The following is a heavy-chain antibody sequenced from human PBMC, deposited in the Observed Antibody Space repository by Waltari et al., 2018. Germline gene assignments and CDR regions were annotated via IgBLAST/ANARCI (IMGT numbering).Heavy chain of an antibody. CDR3: AKDLKAAQHYDILTGFDY. V-gene: IGHV3-23*01. CDR2: IRGRGGST. D-gene: IGHD3-9*01. CDR1: GFTFSSYA. J-gene: IGHJ4*02. Sequence: EVQLLESGGGLVQPGGSLRLSCAASGFTFSSYAMSWVRQAPGKGLEWVSAIRGRGGSTYDADSVKGLCTISRDNSKNTLYLQMNSLRAEDTAVYYCAKDLKAAQHYDILTGFDYWGQGTLVTVSS.